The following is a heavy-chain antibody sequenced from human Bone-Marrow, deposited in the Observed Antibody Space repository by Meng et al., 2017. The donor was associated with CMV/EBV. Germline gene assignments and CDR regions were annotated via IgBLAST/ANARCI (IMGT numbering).Heavy chain of an antibody. J-gene: IGHJ6*02. CDR1: GNTFTSYD. CDR3: ARYVTYYYYGMDV. CDR2: MNPNSGNA. D-gene: IGHD3-16*01. V-gene: IGHV1-8*01. Sequence: ASVKVSCKASGNTFTSYDINWVRQATGQGLEWMGWMNPNSGNAGYAQKFQGRVTMAWNTSISTAYMELSSLRSEDTAVYYCARYVTYYYYGMDVWGQGTTVTVSS.